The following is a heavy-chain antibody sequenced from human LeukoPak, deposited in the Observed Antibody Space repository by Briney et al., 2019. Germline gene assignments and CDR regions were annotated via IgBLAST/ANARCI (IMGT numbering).Heavy chain of an antibody. V-gene: IGHV1-2*02. D-gene: IGHD1-1*01. CDR2: INPNSGGT. CDR3: ARDSFPTGTTNWFDP. J-gene: IGHJ5*02. Sequence: GASVKVSCKATGYTFTGYYMHWVRQAPGQGLEWMGWINPNSGGTNYAQKFQGRVTMTRDTSISTAYMELSRLRSDHTAVYYCARDSFPTGTTNWFDPWGQGTLVTVSS. CDR1: GYTFTGYY.